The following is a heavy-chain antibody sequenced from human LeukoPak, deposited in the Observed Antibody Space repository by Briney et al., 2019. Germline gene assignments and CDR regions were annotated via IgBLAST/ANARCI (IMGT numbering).Heavy chain of an antibody. CDR3: ARSTYSGSSYDC. J-gene: IGHJ4*02. D-gene: IGHD1-26*01. Sequence: GGSLRLSCAASGFTFSSYWMHWVRQAPGKGLVWVSSISSSSSYIYYADSVKGRFTISRDNAKNTLYLQMSSLRAEDTAVYYCARSTYSGSSYDCWGQGTLVTVSS. CDR1: GFTFSSYW. CDR2: ISSSSSYI. V-gene: IGHV3-21*01.